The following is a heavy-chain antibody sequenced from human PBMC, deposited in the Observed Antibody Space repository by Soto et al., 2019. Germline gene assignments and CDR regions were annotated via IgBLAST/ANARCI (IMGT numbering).Heavy chain of an antibody. CDR3: AKMSRRSWIQLWLPDY. V-gene: IGHV3-23*01. Sequence: GGSLRLSCAASGFTFSSYAMSWVGQAPGKGLEWVSAISGSGGSTYYADSVKGRFTISRDNSKNTLYLQMNSLRAEDTAVYYCAKMSRRSWIQLWLPDYWGQGTLVTVSS. CDR2: ISGSGGST. CDR1: GFTFSSYA. J-gene: IGHJ4*02. D-gene: IGHD5-18*01.